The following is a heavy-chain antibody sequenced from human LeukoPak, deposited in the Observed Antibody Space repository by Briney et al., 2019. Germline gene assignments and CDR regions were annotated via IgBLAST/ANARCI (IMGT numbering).Heavy chain of an antibody. CDR3: ARGGGDYYGSGSYLRWFDP. CDR2: INTNTGNP. Sequence: ASVKVSCKASEYTFTSYAMNWVRQAPGQGLEWMGWINTNTGNPTYAQGFTGRFVFSLDTSVSTAYLQISSLKAEDTAVYYCARGGGDYYGSGSYLRWFDPWGQGTLVTVSS. D-gene: IGHD3-10*01. V-gene: IGHV7-4-1*02. J-gene: IGHJ5*02. CDR1: EYTFTSYA.